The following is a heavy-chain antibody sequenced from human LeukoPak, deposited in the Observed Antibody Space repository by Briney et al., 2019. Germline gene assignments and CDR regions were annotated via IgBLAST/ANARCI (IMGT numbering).Heavy chain of an antibody. Sequence: GGSLRLSCAASGFTFSSYTMNWVRQAPGKGVEWVSSISSSSSYIHYADSVKGRFTISRDNAKNSLYLQMNSLRAGDTAVYYCARDWALPLDHWGQGTLVTVSS. CDR1: GFTFSSYT. CDR3: ARDWALPLDH. V-gene: IGHV3-21*01. J-gene: IGHJ4*02. D-gene: IGHD2-15*01. CDR2: ISSSSSYI.